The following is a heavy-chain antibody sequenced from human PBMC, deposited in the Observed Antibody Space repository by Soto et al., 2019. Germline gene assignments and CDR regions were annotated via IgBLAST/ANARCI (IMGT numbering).Heavy chain of an antibody. CDR3: AKDPDSGSYSIDY. CDR1: GFTFSSYG. CDR2: ISYDGSNK. V-gene: IGHV3-30*18. Sequence: GGSLRLSCAASGFTFSSYGMHWVRQAPGKGLEWVAVISYDGSNKYYADSVKGRFTISRDNSKNTLYLQMNSLRAEDTAVYYCAKDPDSGSYSIDYWGQGTLVTVSS. J-gene: IGHJ4*02. D-gene: IGHD1-26*01.